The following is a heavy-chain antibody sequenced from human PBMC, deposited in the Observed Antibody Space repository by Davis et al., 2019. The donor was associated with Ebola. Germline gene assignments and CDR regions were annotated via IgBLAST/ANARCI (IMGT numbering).Heavy chain of an antibody. V-gene: IGHV4-61*05. CDR3: ARRTRSAMSTIFHDAFDI. J-gene: IGHJ3*02. D-gene: IGHD5-24*01. CDR1: GGSISSSSYY. Sequence: SETLSLTCTVSGGSISSSSYYWGWIRQPPGKGLEWIGYIYSGSTNYSPSLKSRVSISEDTSKNQFSLKVHSVTAADTAVYYCARRTRSAMSTIFHDAFDIWGQGTMVTVSS. CDR2: IYSGST.